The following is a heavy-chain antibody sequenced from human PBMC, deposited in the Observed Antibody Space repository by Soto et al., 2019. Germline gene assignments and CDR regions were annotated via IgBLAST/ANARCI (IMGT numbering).Heavy chain of an antibody. Sequence: EVQLLESGGGLVQPGGSLRLSCAASGFTFSSYAMSWVRQAPGKGLEWVSAISNGGGSTYYADSVKGRFIVSRDNSKYTLYLQVNSLRAEDAAVYYCAKGVGYWVTFDIWGPGTMVTVSS. D-gene: IGHD2-15*01. V-gene: IGHV3-23*01. CDR2: ISNGGGST. J-gene: IGHJ3*02. CDR1: GFTFSSYA. CDR3: AKGVGYWVTFDI.